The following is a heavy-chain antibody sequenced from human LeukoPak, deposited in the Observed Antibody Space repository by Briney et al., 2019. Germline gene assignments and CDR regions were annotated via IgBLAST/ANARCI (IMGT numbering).Heavy chain of an antibody. J-gene: IGHJ4*02. CDR3: ARSYYYDSSGYYFPFDY. V-gene: IGHV1-18*01. CDR1: GYTFTSYG. CDR2: ISAYNGNT. Sequence: ASVKVSCKASGYTFTSYGISWVRQAPGQGLEWMGWISAYNGNTNYAQKLQGRVTMTTDTSTSTAYMELRSLRSDDTAVYYCARSYYYDSSGYYFPFDYWGQGTLVTVSS. D-gene: IGHD3-22*01.